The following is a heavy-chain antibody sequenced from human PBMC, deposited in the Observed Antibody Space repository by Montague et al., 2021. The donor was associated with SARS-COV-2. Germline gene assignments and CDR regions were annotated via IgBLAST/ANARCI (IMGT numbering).Heavy chain of an antibody. CDR1: GGSFSGYS. CDR2: INHGGST. D-gene: IGHD3-10*01. V-gene: IGHV4-34*01. Sequence: SETLSLTCAVRGGSFSGYSWNWIRQPPGKGPEWIGEINHGGSTKYSPSLKSRLTISADTSKNQFSLKLTSVAAADTAVYYCARLRDGVVPSPILGVGPYYSYYYMDVWGRGTTVTVSS. J-gene: IGHJ6*03. CDR3: ARLRDGVVPSPILGVGPYYSYYYMDV.